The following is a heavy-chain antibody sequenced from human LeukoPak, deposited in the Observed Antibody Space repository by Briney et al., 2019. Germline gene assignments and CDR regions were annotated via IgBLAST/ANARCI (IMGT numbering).Heavy chain of an antibody. CDR2: INHSGST. Sequence: KPSETLSLTCAVYGGSFSGYYWSWIRQPPGKGLEWIGEINHSGSTNYNPSLKSRVTISVDTSKNQFSLKLTSVTAADTAVYYCACQRDGYSFDYWGQGTLVTVSS. D-gene: IGHD5-24*01. CDR3: ACQRDGYSFDY. J-gene: IGHJ4*02. CDR1: GGSFSGYY. V-gene: IGHV4-34*01.